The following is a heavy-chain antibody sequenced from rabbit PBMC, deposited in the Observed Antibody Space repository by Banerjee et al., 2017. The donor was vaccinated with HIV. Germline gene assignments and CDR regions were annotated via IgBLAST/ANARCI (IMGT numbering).Heavy chain of an antibody. D-gene: IGHD1-1*01. CDR3: ARGINGYYSL. CDR2: IYPADGGT. J-gene: IGHJ3*01. Sequence: QQQLEESGGGLVKPGGTLTLTCKASGIDFSNHYYMCWVRQAPGKGLEWIAYIYPADGGTVYASWVKGRFTISSDNAQNTVFLQMTSLTAADTATYFCARGINGYYSLWGQGTLVTVS. V-gene: IGHV1S43*01. CDR1: GIDFSNHYY.